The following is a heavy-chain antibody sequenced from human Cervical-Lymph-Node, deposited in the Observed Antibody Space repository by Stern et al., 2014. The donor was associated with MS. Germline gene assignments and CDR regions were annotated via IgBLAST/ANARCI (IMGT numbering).Heavy chain of an antibody. CDR3: ARNSIAAAGTAHDY. Sequence: QVQLVQSGAEVKKPGASVKVSCKASGYTFTGYYMHWVRQAPGQGLEWMGRINPNSGGANYAQKFQGRVTMNRVTPISTAYMELSRLRSDDTAVYYCARNSIAAAGTAHDYWGQGTLVTVSS. CDR2: INPNSGGA. D-gene: IGHD6-13*01. CDR1: GYTFTGYY. J-gene: IGHJ4*02. V-gene: IGHV1-2*06.